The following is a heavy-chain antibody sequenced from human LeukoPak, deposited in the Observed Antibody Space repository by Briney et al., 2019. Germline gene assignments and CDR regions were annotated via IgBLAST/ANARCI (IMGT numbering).Heavy chain of an antibody. CDR1: GGTFSSYA. CDR3: ARVGAGITIFGVAPSGYDY. Sequence: SVKVSCKASGGTFSSYAISWVRQAPGQGLEWMGGIIPIFGTANYAQKFQGRVTITADESTSTAYMELSSLRAEDTAVYYCARVGAGITIFGVAPSGYDYWGQGTLVTVSS. D-gene: IGHD3-3*01. V-gene: IGHV1-69*13. CDR2: IIPIFGTA. J-gene: IGHJ4*02.